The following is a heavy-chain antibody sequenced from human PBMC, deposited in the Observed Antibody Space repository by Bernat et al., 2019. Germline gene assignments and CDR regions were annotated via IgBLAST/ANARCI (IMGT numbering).Heavy chain of an antibody. D-gene: IGHD2-15*01. CDR3: ARLPPYCSGGSCYGGFPPYYYMDV. Sequence: QVQLVQSGAEVKKPGASVKVSCKASGYTFTSYGISWVRQAPGQGLEWMGWISAYNGNTNYAQKLQGRVTMTTDTSTSTAYMELRSLRSDDTAVYYCARLPPYCSGGSCYGGFPPYYYMDVWGKGTTVTVSS. J-gene: IGHJ6*03. CDR2: ISAYNGNT. V-gene: IGHV1-18*01. CDR1: GYTFTSYG.